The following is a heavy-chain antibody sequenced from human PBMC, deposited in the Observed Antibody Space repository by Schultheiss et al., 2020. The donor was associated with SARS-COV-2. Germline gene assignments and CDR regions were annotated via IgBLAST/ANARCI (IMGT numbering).Heavy chain of an antibody. J-gene: IGHJ5*02. Sequence: GGSPRLSCAASGFTFSSYDMHWVRQATGKGLEWVSAIGTAGDTYYPGSVKGRFTISRDNAKNSLFLQMNSLRPEDTALYFCAKGRQNYGGNSWTGWFDPWGQGTLVTVSS. V-gene: IGHV3-13*01. CDR2: IGTAGDT. CDR3: AKGRQNYGGNSWTGWFDP. CDR1: GFTFSSYD. D-gene: IGHD4-23*01.